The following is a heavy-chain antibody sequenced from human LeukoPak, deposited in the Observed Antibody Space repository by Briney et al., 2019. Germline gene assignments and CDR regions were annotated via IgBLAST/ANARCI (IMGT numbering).Heavy chain of an antibody. CDR2: IYYSGST. V-gene: IGHV4-59*01. CDR1: GGSISSYY. D-gene: IGHD3-3*01. CDR3: ARVGHYDFWSGPSYFDY. J-gene: IGHJ4*02. Sequence: SETLSLTCTVSGGSISSYYWSWIRQPPGKGLEWIGYIYYSGSTNYNPSLKSRVTISVDTSKNQFSLKLSSVTAADTAVYYCARVGHYDFWSGPSYFDYWGQGTLVTVSS.